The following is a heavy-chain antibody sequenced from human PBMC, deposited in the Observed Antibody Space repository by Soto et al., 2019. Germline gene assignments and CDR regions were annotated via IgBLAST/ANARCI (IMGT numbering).Heavy chain of an antibody. CDR3: AKDFYGDYDDAYFDY. CDR2: XXXXGGXT. CDR1: GFTFSSYA. Sequence: EVQLLESGGGLVQPGGSLRLSCAASGFTFSSYAMSWVRQAPGKGLXXXXAXXXXGGXTYYADSVKGRFTISRDNSKNTLYLQMNSLRAEDTALYYCAKDFYGDYDDAYFDYWGQGTLVTVSS. V-gene: IGHV3-23*01. J-gene: IGHJ4*02. D-gene: IGHD4-17*01.